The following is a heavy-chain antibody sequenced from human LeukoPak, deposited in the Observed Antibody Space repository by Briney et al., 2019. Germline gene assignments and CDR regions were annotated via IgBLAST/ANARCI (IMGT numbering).Heavy chain of an antibody. CDR3: ARFGTRDNCCHPGVDT. CDR2: MFHSGST. CDR1: GYSLSSGFY. J-gene: IGHJ5*02. Sequence: MSAETLSLTCTVSGYSLSSGFYWGWSRQPPGKGLEWIATMFHSGSTYYNPSLESRVTISMDTSKNQFSLRLISVTAADTALYYCARFGTRDNCCHPGVDTWGQGTPVTVSS. V-gene: IGHV4-38-2*02. D-gene: IGHD1-1*01.